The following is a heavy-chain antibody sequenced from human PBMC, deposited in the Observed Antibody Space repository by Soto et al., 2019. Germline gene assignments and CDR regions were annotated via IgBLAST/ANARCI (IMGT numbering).Heavy chain of an antibody. V-gene: IGHV4-39*01. CDR2: IYYSGST. D-gene: IGHD4-17*01. CDR3: ARHWHGDYLGAFDI. Sequence: NPSETLSLTCTVSGGSISSSGYYWGWIRQPPGKGLEWIGSIYYSGSTYYNPSLKSRVTISVDTSKNQFSLKLSSVTAADTAVYYCARHWHGDYLGAFDIWGQGTMVTVSS. J-gene: IGHJ3*02. CDR1: GGSISSSGYY.